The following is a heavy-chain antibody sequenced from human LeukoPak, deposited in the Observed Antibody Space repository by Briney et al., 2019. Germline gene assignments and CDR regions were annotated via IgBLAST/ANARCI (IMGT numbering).Heavy chain of an antibody. V-gene: IGHV4-34*01. CDR2: INHSGST. J-gene: IGHJ4*02. Sequence: PSETLSLTCAVHGGSFSGYYWSWIRQPPGKGLEWIGEINHSGSTNYNPSLKSRVTISVDTSKNQFSLKLSSVTAADTAVYYCARVRRSGYYRANDYWGQGTLVTVSS. CDR1: GGSFSGYY. D-gene: IGHD3-22*01. CDR3: ARVRRSGYYRANDY.